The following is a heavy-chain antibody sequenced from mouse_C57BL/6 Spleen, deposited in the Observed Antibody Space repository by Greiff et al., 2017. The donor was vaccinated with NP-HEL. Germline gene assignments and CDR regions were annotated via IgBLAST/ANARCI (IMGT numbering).Heavy chain of an antibody. V-gene: IGHV1-50*01. CDR3: ARGGLPLYFDY. CDR1: GYTFTSYW. Sequence: VQLQQPGAELVKPGASVKLSCKASGYTFTSYWMQWVKQRPGQGLEWIGEIDPSDSYTNYNQKFKGKATLTVDTSSSTAYMLLSSLTSEDSAVYYCARGGLPLYFDYWGQGTTLTVSS. J-gene: IGHJ2*01. CDR2: IDPSDSYT. D-gene: IGHD2-4*01.